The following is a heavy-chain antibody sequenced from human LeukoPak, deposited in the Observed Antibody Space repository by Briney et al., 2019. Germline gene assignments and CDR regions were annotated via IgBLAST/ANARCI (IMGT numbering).Heavy chain of an antibody. V-gene: IGHV1-69*05. CDR3: AREPVVAVAGTPTSYFDY. D-gene: IGHD6-19*01. Sequence: ASVKVSCKASGGTFSSYAISWVRQAPGQGLEWMGGIIPIFGTANYAQKFQGRVTMTRDMSTSTVYMELSSLRSEDTAVYYCAREPVVAVAGTPTSYFDYWGQGTLVTVSS. J-gene: IGHJ4*02. CDR2: IIPIFGTA. CDR1: GGTFSSYA.